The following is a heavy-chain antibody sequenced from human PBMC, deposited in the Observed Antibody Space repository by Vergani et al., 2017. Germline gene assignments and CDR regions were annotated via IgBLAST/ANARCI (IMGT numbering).Heavy chain of an antibody. CDR1: GFPVSSNY. D-gene: IGHD1-26*01. V-gene: IGHV3-66*01. CDR2: IYSGGST. J-gene: IGHJ4*02. CDR3: ARDFLPRAAKKKWELPPDY. Sequence: EVQLVESGGGLVRLGGSLRLSCAASGFPVSSNYMSWVRQAPGKGLEWVSVIYSGGSTYYADSVKGRCTISRDNSKNTLYLQMNSLRAEDTAVYYCARDFLPRAAKKKWELPPDYWGQGTLVTVSS.